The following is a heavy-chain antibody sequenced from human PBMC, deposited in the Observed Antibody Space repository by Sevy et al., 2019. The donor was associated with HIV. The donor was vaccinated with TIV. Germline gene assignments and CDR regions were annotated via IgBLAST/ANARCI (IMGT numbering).Heavy chain of an antibody. V-gene: IGHV3-53*01. CDR1: GFTVSSNY. D-gene: IGHD6-13*01. J-gene: IGHJ6*02. Sequence: GESLKISCAASGFTVSSNYMSWVRQAPGKGLEWVSVIYSGGSTYYADSVKGRFTISRDNSKITLYLQMNSLRAEDTAVYYCARATTLGIAAAGRGKLGMDVWGQGTTVTVSS. CDR3: ARATTLGIAAAGRGKLGMDV. CDR2: IYSGGST.